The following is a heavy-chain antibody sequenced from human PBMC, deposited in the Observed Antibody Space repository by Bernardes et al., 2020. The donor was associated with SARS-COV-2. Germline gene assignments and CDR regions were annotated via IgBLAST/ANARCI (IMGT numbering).Heavy chain of an antibody. CDR2: VSGSGLST. J-gene: IGHJ6*02. CDR1: GFTFSTCA. Sequence: GGSLRLSCAASGFTFSTCAMGWVRQAPGKGLEWVSTVSGSGLSTFYANSVKGRFTISRDNSKNTLDLQMDGLRAEDTATYYCAKVHYTSNYYYYYGMDVWGQGTTVTVSS. CDR3: AKVHYTSNYYYYYGMDV. V-gene: IGHV3-23*01. D-gene: IGHD4-4*01.